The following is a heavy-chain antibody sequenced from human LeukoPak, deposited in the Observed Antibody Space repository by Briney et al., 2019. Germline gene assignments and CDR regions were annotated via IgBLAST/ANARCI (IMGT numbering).Heavy chain of an antibody. V-gene: IGHV4-39*01. J-gene: IGHJ6*03. CDR1: GGSISSSSYY. Sequence: SETLSLTCTVSGGSISSSSYYWGWIRQPPGKGLEWIGSIYYSGSTYYNPSLKSRVTISVDTSKNQFSLKLSSVTAADTAVYYCARYDYSNLRYYYYYMDVWGKGTTVTVSS. D-gene: IGHD4-11*01. CDR3: ARYDYSNLRYYYYYMDV. CDR2: IYYSGST.